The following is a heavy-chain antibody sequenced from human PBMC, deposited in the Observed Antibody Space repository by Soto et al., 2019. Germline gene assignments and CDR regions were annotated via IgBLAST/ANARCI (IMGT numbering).Heavy chain of an antibody. CDR3: ARVSRLALPYGMDV. CDR1: GGSISSGGYY. Sequence: SETLSLTCTVSGGSISSGGYYWSWIRQPPGKGLEWIGYIYYSGSTYYNPSLKSRVTISVDTSKNQFSLKLSSVTAADTAVYYCARVSRLALPYGMDVWGQGTTVTVSS. J-gene: IGHJ6*02. V-gene: IGHV4-30-4*01. CDR2: IYYSGST.